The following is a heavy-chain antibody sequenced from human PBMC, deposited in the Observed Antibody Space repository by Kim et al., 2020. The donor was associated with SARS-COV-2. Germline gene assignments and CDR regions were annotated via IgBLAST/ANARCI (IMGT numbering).Heavy chain of an antibody. V-gene: IGHV3-48*03. Sequence: VKGRFTISRDNAKNSLYLQMNSLGAEDTAVYYCARDVAAAGIHYYYGMDVWGQGTTVTVSS. CDR3: ARDVAAAGIHYYYGMDV. J-gene: IGHJ6*02. D-gene: IGHD6-13*01.